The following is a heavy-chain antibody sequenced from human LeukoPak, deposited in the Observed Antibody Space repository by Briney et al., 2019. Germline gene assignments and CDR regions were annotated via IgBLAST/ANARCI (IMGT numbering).Heavy chain of an antibody. D-gene: IGHD2-15*01. CDR2: ISSSSSYI. J-gene: IGHJ6*01. CDR1: VFTFSRYS. V-gene: IGHV3-21*01. CDR3: ARFYLYVVAAFYYYYGMDV. Sequence: GGSLRLSCAASVFTFSRYSVNCGREAPGQGREWVSSISSSSSYIYYAASVKGRFTISRDNAKNSLFLQMNSLGAEDTAVYYCARFYLYVVAAFYYYYGMDVWGQGTTVTVSS.